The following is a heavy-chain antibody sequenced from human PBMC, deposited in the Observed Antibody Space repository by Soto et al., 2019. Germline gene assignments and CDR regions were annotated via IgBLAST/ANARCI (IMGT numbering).Heavy chain of an antibody. V-gene: IGHV3-74*01. CDR2: INTDGSNT. Sequence: GGSLRLSCVASGFTFSSYRMHWVRKGLGAGLVWVSRINTDGSNTIYADPVKGRFTLSRDNATNTLYLQMTSLRAEDTSVYDCVRDRYGGFDYWGQGTPVTVSS. CDR1: GFTFSSYR. D-gene: IGHD4-17*01. J-gene: IGHJ4*02. CDR3: VRDRYGGFDY.